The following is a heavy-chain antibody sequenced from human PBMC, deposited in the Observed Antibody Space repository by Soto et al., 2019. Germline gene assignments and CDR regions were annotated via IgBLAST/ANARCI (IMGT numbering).Heavy chain of an antibody. CDR1: GFTFSSYA. Sequence: PGGSLRLSCAASGFTFSSYAMNWVRQAPGKGLEWVSAISGSGVSTYYADSVKGRFTISRDNSKNTLYLQMNSLTAEDTAVYYCANAVSYSRSASWGQGTLVTVSS. J-gene: IGHJ5*02. CDR2: ISGSGVST. D-gene: IGHD1-26*01. V-gene: IGHV3-23*01. CDR3: ANAVSYSRSAS.